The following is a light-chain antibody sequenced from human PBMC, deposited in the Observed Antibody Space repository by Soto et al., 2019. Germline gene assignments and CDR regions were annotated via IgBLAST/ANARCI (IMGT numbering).Light chain of an antibody. CDR1: SSDVGGYDY. CDR3: HSYTRSSTVA. J-gene: IGLJ2*01. CDR2: DVS. V-gene: IGLV2-14*01. Sequence: QSALTQPASVSESPGQSVTISCTGTSSDVGGYDYVSWYQQHPGKAPQLLIYDVSIRPSGVSDRFSGSKSGNTASLTISGLQAEDEADYYCHSYTRSSTVAFGGGTKVTVL.